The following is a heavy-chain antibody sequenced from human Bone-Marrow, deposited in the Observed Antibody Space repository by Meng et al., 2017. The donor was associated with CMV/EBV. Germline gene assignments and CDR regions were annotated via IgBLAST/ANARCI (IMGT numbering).Heavy chain of an antibody. V-gene: IGHV1-69*10. Sequence: SVKVSCKASGGTFSSYAISWVRQAPGQGLEWMGGIIPILGIANYAQKFQGRVTITTDESTSTAYMELSSLRSEDTAVYYCARGDIYQLLEPPPGSAPNEYFYDYYPMDVWGLGTTVTVSS. D-gene: IGHD2-2*01. CDR2: IIPILGIA. J-gene: IGHJ6*02. CDR3: ARGDIYQLLEPPPGSAPNEYFYDYYPMDV. CDR1: GGTFSSYA.